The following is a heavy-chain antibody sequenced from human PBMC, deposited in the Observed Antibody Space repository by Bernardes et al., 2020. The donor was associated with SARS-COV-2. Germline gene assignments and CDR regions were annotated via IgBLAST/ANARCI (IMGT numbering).Heavy chain of an antibody. J-gene: IGHJ6*02. V-gene: IGHV3-11*01. CDR1: GFTFSNSY. CDR3: ARGVCIADRYYYYYYGMDV. CDR2: ISSSGSTQ. D-gene: IGHD6-6*01. Sequence: GGSLRLSCAASGFTFSNSYMSWIRQAPGQGLAWVSYISSSGSTQYYADSVKGRFTISRDNSKNSLYLQMNSLRAEDTAVYYCARGVCIADRYYYYYYGMDVWGQGTTVTVSS.